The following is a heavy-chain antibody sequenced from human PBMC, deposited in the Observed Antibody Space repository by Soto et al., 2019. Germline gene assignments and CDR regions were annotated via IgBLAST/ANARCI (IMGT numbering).Heavy chain of an antibody. J-gene: IGHJ6*03. CDR1: GYTFTSYG. CDR2: ISAYNGNT. CDR3: ARGGAVVQSYYYYYMDV. D-gene: IGHD2-2*01. Sequence: GASVKVSCKASGYTFTSYGISWVRQAPGQGLEWMGWISAYNGNTNYAQKLQGRVTMTTDTSTSTAYMELRSLRSDDTAVYYCARGGAVVQSYYYYYMDVWGKGTTVTVSS. V-gene: IGHV1-18*01.